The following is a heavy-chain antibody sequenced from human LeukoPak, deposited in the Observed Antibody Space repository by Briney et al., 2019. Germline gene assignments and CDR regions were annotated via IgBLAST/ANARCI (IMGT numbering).Heavy chain of an antibody. CDR1: GGSFSGYY. V-gene: IGHV4-34*01. CDR2: INHSGST. D-gene: IGHD6-19*01. Sequence: SETLSLTCAVYGGSFSGYYWSWIRQPPGKGLEWIGEINHSGSTNYNPSLKSRVTISVDTSKNQFSLKLSSVTAADTAVYYCAGYGGWYGYYYYYGMDVWGQGTTVTVSS. CDR3: AGYGGWYGYYYYYGMDV. J-gene: IGHJ6*02.